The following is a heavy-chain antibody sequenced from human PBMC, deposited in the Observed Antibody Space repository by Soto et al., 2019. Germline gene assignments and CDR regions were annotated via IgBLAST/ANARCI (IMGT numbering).Heavy chain of an antibody. D-gene: IGHD4-17*01. CDR2: FDPDEAET. CDR3: TTYHGDYNFDH. CDR1: GYTLNEVA. V-gene: IGHV1-24*01. Sequence: QVQLVQSGAEVKKPGASVKVSCKVSGYTLNEVAMHWVRQAPGKXXXXLGGFDPDEAETIYAQHFQGRVTMTEDTSTDTVYMELSSLRSEDTALYFCTTYHGDYNFDHWGQGTLVTVSS. J-gene: IGHJ5*02.